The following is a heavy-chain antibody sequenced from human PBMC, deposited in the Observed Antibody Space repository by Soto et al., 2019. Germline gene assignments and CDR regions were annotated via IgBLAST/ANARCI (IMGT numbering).Heavy chain of an antibody. CDR1: GYTFTIYY. V-gene: IGHV1-46*03. D-gene: IGHD3-22*01. CDR2: INPSGGST. Sequence: GASVKVSCTASGYTFTIYYMHWVRQAPGQGLEWMGIINPSGGSTSYAQKFQGRVTMTRDTSTSTVYMELSSLRSEDTAVYYCASELSSGYYWDFDYWGQGTLVTVSS. J-gene: IGHJ4*02. CDR3: ASELSSGYYWDFDY.